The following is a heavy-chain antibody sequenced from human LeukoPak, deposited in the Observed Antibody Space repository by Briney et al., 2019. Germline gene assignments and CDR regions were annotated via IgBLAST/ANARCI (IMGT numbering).Heavy chain of an antibody. Sequence: ASVKVSCKASGYTFTTYDINWVRQATGQGLEWVGWMNPNRGNTGYAQKFQGRVTMTRNTSISTAYMELSSLRSEDTAVYYCARGPNKSDGGNSGSAWFDPWGQGTLVTVSS. V-gene: IGHV1-8*01. D-gene: IGHD4-23*01. J-gene: IGHJ5*02. CDR2: MNPNRGNT. CDR3: ARGPNKSDGGNSGSAWFDP. CDR1: GYTFTTYD.